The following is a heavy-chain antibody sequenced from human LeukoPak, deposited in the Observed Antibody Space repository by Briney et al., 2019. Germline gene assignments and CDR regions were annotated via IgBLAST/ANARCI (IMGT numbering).Heavy chain of an antibody. CDR1: GFTFSSYS. Sequence: NPGGSLRLSCAASGFTFSSYSMNWVRQAPGKGLEWVSSISSSSSYIYYADSVKGRFTISRDNAKNTLYLQMNSLRAEDTAVYYCARDHLGATDYWGQGTLVTVSS. J-gene: IGHJ4*02. V-gene: IGHV3-21*01. CDR2: ISSSSSYI. CDR3: ARDHLGATDY. D-gene: IGHD1-26*01.